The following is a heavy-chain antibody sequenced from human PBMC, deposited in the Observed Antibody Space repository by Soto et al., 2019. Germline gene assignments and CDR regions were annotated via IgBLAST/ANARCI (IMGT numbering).Heavy chain of an antibody. D-gene: IGHD3-9*01. CDR1: GYTLTSYD. J-gene: IGHJ4*02. CDR2: INPSGGST. V-gene: IGHV1-46*01. CDR3: ARGDYDVLTGHYPLDY. Sequence: ASVEVSCKASGYTLTSYDMHWVLQAPGQGLAWMGIINPSGGSTSYAQNYQDRITMTRDTSTTTVYMELSSLRSEDTAVYFCARGDYDVLTGHYPLDYWGQGTLVTVSS.